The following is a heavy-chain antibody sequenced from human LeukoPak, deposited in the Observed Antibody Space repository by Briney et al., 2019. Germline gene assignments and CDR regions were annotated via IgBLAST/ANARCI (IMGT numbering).Heavy chain of an antibody. CDR2: ISAYNGNT. V-gene: IGHV1-18*01. Sequence: ASVKVSCKASGYTFTSYGISWVRQAPGQGLEWMGWISAYNGNTNYAQKLQGRVTMTTDTSTGTAYMELRSLRSDDTAVYYCARDLAYCGGDCYPHADYYYYGMDVWGQGTTVTVSS. D-gene: IGHD2-21*02. CDR3: ARDLAYCGGDCYPHADYYYYGMDV. J-gene: IGHJ6*02. CDR1: GYTFTSYG.